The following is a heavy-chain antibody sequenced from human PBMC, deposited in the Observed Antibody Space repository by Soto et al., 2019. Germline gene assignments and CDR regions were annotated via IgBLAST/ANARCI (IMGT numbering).Heavy chain of an antibody. CDR1: GYSISSGYY. CDR2: IYHSGST. CDR3: ARDFTDANVVVTAIRVWFDP. D-gene: IGHD2-21*02. J-gene: IGHJ5*02. V-gene: IGHV4-38-2*02. Sequence: SETLSLTCAVSGYSISSGYYWGFIRQPPGKGLEWIGSIYHSGSTYYNPSLKSRVTISVDTSKNQFSLKLSSVTAADTAVYYCARDFTDANVVVTAIRVWFDPWGQGTLVTVSS.